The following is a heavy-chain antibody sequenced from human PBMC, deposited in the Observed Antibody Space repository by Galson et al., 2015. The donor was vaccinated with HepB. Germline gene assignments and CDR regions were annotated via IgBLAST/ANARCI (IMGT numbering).Heavy chain of an antibody. CDR1: GFTFSSYA. CDR3: ARDHTLSLLWFGELLFYFDY. Sequence: SLRLSCAASGFTFSSYAMHWVRQAPGKGLEWVAVISYDGSNKYYADSVKGRFTISRDNSKNTLYLQMNSLRAEDTAVYYCARDHTLSLLWFGELLFYFDYWGQGTLVTVSS. CDR2: ISYDGSNK. D-gene: IGHD3-10*01. V-gene: IGHV3-30-3*01. J-gene: IGHJ4*02.